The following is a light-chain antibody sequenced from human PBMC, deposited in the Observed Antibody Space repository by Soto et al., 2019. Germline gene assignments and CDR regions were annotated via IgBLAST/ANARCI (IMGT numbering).Light chain of an antibody. Sequence: DIQMTQSPSSLSASIGDRVTITCRASQSIRSYLNWYQQKPGKAPKLLIYAASSLQSGVPSRFSDSGSGTDFTLTISSLQPEDSATYYCQQSYSLPYTFGQGTKLDIK. CDR2: AAS. CDR1: QSIRSY. V-gene: IGKV1-39*01. CDR3: QQSYSLPYT. J-gene: IGKJ2*01.